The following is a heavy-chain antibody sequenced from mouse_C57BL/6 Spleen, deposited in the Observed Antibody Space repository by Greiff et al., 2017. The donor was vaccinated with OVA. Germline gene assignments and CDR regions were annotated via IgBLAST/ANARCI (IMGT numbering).Heavy chain of an antibody. CDR2: ISDGGSYT. J-gene: IGHJ1*03. CDR3: ARKGAYYGSSHWYFDV. V-gene: IGHV5-4*01. D-gene: IGHD1-1*01. Sequence: EVQLQESGGGLVKPGGSLKLSCAASGFTFSSYAMSWVRQTPEKRLEWVATISDGGSYTYYPDNVKGRFTISRDNAKNNLYLQMSHLKSEDTAMYYCARKGAYYGSSHWYFDVWGTGTTVTVSS. CDR1: GFTFSSYA.